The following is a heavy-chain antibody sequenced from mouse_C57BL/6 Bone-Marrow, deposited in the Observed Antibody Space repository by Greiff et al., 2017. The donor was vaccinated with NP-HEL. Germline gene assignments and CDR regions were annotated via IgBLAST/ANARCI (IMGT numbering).Heavy chain of an antibody. Sequence: VQLQQPGAELVRPGSSVKLSCTASGFTFTSYWMDWVKQRPGQGLEWIGNIYPSDSETHYDPKFKDKATLTVDKSSSTAYMQLSSLTSEDSAVYYCAGNGDFEYWGQGTTLTVSS. CDR1: GFTFTSYW. V-gene: IGHV1-61*01. CDR3: AGNGDFEY. J-gene: IGHJ2*01. CDR2: IYPSDSET.